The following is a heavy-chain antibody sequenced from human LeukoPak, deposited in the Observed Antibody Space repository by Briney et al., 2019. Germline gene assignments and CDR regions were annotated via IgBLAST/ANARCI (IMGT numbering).Heavy chain of an antibody. V-gene: IGHV3-11*01. D-gene: IGHD3-22*01. CDR1: GFTFSDYY. J-gene: IGHJ4*02. CDR2: ISSSGSTI. CDR3: ASLYYYDSSGYSDY. Sequence: GGSLRPSCAASGFTFSDYYMSWIRQAPGKGLEWVSYISSSGSTIYYADSVKGRFTISRDNAKNSLYLQMNSLRAEDTAVYYCASLYYYDSSGYSDYWGQGTLVTVSS.